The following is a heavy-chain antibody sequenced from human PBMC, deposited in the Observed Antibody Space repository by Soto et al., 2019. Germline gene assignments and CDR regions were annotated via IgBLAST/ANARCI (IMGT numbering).Heavy chain of an antibody. Sequence: VASVKVSCKASGGTFSSYAISWVRQAPGQGLEWMGGIIPIFGTANYAQKFQGRVTITADESTSTAYMELSSLRSEDTAVYYCARGPTPYYYGMDVWGQGTTVTVSS. CDR1: GGTFSSYA. CDR2: IIPIFGTA. J-gene: IGHJ6*02. CDR3: ARGPTPYYYGMDV. V-gene: IGHV1-69*13.